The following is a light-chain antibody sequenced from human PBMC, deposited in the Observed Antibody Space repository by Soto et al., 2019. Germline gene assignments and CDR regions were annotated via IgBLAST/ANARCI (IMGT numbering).Light chain of an antibody. CDR2: GAS. Sequence: EIVLTQSPGTLSLSPGERATLSCRARQSVSSSYLAWYQQQPGQAPRLLIDGASSRATGIPDRFSGSGSGTDFTLTISRLEPEAFAVYDCHQYDSSPLTFGGGTKVEIK. CDR1: QSVSSSY. CDR3: HQYDSSPLT. J-gene: IGKJ4*01. V-gene: IGKV3-20*01.